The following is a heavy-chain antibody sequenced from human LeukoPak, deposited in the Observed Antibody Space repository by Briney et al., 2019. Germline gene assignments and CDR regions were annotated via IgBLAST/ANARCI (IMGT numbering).Heavy chain of an antibody. CDR3: AKRTMSAFDS. D-gene: IGHD5-24*01. J-gene: IGHJ4*02. CDR2: ISGSGNGT. CDR1: GFTFSSYS. Sequence: GGSLRLSCAASGFTFSSYSMNWVRQAPGKGLEWLSGISGSGNGTYYADSVKGRFIISRDNSKNMVYLQMNSLTVEDAATYYCAKRTMSAFDSWGQGTLLIVSS. V-gene: IGHV3-23*01.